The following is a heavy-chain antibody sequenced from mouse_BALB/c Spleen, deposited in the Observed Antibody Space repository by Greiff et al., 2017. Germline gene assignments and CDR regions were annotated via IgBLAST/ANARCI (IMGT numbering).Heavy chain of an antibody. CDR3: ARDIREGSAYYFDY. CDR2: IWGDGST. V-gene: IGHV2-6-7*01. CDR1: GFSLTGYG. Sequence: VKLVESGPGLVAPSQSLSITCTVSGFSLTGYGVNWVRQPPGKGLEWLGMIWGDGSTDYNTTLKSRLGISKDNSKSQVFLKMNSLQTDDTARYYCARDIREGSAYYFDYWGQGTTLTVSS. J-gene: IGHJ2*01.